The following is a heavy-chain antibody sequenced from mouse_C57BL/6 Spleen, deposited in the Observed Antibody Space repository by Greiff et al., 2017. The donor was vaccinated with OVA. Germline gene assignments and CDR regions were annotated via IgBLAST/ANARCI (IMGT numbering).Heavy chain of an antibody. D-gene: IGHD2-1*01. CDR2: ISSGSSTI. CDR3: ARRDYYGNYDYFDY. CDR1: GFTFSDYG. J-gene: IGHJ2*01. Sequence: EVMLVESGGGLVKPGGSLKLSCAASGFTFSDYGMHWVRQAPEKGLEWVAYISSGSSTIYYADTVKGRFTISRDNAKNTLFLQMTSLRSEDTAMYYCARRDYYGNYDYFDYGGQGTTLTVSS. V-gene: IGHV5-17*01.